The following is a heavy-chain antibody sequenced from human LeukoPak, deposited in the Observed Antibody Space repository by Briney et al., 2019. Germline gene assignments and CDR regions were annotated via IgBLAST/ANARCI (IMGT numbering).Heavy chain of an antibody. CDR2: IYYSGST. CDR1: GGSISSSSYY. J-gene: IGHJ4*02. Sequence: PSETLSLTCTVSGGSISSSSYYWGWLRQPPGKGLEWIGSIYYSGSTYYNPSLKSRVTISVDTSKNQFSLKLSSVTAADTAVYYCARHLHPHYYFDYWGQGTLVTVSS. V-gene: IGHV4-39*01. CDR3: ARHLHPHYYFDY.